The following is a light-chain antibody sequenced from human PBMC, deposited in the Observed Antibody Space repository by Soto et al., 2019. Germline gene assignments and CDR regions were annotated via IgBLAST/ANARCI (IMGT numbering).Light chain of an antibody. Sequence: QPVLTQSPSASASLGASVKLTCTLSSGYSTYAIAWHQQQSEKGPLFLMKINYDGTHSKGDGFFDRFSGSSSGAERHLTVSSLQSEDEADYYCQSLGTGIQVFGGGTKLTVL. CDR2: INYDGTH. CDR1: SGYSTYA. V-gene: IGLV4-69*01. J-gene: IGLJ3*02. CDR3: QSLGTGIQV.